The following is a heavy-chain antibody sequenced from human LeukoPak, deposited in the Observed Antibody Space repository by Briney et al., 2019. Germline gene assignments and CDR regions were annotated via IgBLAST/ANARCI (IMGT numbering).Heavy chain of an antibody. CDR2: TYYRSKWFH. J-gene: IGHJ4*02. Sequence: SQTLSLTCAISGDSVSSTNAAWNWVRQSPSRGLEWLVRTYYRSKWFHDYAEAVKNRITINPDTSKNQFSLQLNSVTPEDTAIYYCARGSLDSWGQGTLVTVSS. V-gene: IGHV6-1*01. CDR3: ARGSLDS. CDR1: GDSVSSTNAA.